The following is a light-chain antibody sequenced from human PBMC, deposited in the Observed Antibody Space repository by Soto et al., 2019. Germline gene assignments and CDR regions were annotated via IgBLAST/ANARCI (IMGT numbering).Light chain of an antibody. CDR2: GAS. Sequence: DIQMTQSPSSVSASVGDRVTISCRASHDVRSWLAWYQQKPGKAPNLLIYGASTLQSGVPSRVSGSGSGTDCTLSISSRQPEDFAPYYWQQANGDPWTFGQGTKVEIK. CDR1: HDVRSW. J-gene: IGKJ1*01. CDR3: QQANGDPWT. V-gene: IGKV1-12*02.